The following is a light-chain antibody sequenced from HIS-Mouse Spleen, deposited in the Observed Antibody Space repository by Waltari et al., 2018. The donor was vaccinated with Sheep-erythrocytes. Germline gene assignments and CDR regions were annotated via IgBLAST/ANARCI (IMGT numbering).Light chain of an antibody. V-gene: IGLV2-11*01. J-gene: IGLJ1*01. CDR1: SSDVGGYNY. CDR3: CSYAGSYNHV. Sequence: QSALTQPRSVSGSPGQSVTISCTGTSSDVGGYNYVSWCQQHPGKAPKLMLYDVSKRPSGVPDRFSGSKSGNTASLTISGLQAEDEADYYCCSYAGSYNHVFATGTKVTVL. CDR2: DVS.